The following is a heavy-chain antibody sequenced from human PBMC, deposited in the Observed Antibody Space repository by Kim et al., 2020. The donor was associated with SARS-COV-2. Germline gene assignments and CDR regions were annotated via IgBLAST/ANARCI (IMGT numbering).Heavy chain of an antibody. J-gene: IGHJ6*02. V-gene: IGHV1-69*04. CDR3: ASSPPRIVGATKLYYYGTDV. Sequence: SVKVSCKASGGTFSSYAISWVRQAPGQGLEWMGRIIPILGIANYAQKFQGRVTITADKSTSTAYMALSSLRSEDTAVYYCASSPPRIVGATKLYYYGTDVWGQGTTVTVSS. CDR2: IIPILGIA. CDR1: GGTFSSYA. D-gene: IGHD1-26*01.